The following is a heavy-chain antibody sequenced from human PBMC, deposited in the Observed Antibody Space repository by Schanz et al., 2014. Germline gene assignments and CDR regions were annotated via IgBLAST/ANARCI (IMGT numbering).Heavy chain of an antibody. J-gene: IGHJ5*02. V-gene: IGHV1-2*06. Sequence: QVQVIQSGPEVKKPGASVKVSCKASGYTFTNHYLHWVRQAPGQGLEWMGRISPSSGGTHYAQNFQGRVTMTKDTSINTVYMELSTLTSDDTAVYYCARESVSRTRLFDPWGQGTLVTVSS. D-gene: IGHD3-3*01. CDR1: GYTFTNHY. CDR2: ISPSSGGT. CDR3: ARESVSRTRLFDP.